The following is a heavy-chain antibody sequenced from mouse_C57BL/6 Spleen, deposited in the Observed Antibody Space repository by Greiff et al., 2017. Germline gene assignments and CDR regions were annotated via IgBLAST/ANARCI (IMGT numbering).Heavy chain of an antibody. D-gene: IGHD2-1*01. CDR1: GFSLTSYG. Sequence: VQVVESGPGLVQPSQSLSITCTVSGFSLTSYGVHWVRQSPGKGLEWLGVIWSGGSTDYNAAFMSRQSITKDNSKSKVFLKMNSLQADDTAIYFCAKSNYGYWYFDVWGTGTTVTVAS. V-gene: IGHV2-5*01. CDR2: IWSGGST. J-gene: IGHJ1*03. CDR3: AKSNYGYWYFDV.